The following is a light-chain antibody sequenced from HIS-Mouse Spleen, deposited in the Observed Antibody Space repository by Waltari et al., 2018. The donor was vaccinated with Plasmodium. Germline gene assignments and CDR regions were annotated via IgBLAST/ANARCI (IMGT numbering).Light chain of an antibody. V-gene: IGLV3-10*01. CDR3: YSTDSSGNHRV. CDR1: ALPKKY. J-gene: IGLJ3*02. Sequence: YELTQPPSVSVSPGQTARLTCTGDALPKKYAYWYQQKSGQAPVLVIYEDSKRPSGIPERFSGSSSGTMATLTISGAQVEDEADYYCYSTDSSGNHRVFGGGTKLTVL. CDR2: EDS.